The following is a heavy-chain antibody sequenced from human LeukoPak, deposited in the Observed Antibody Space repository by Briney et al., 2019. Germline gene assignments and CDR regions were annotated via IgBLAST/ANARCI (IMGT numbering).Heavy chain of an antibody. J-gene: IGHJ4*02. CDR1: GFTFSSDS. Sequence: GGSLRLSCAASGFTFSSDSMNWVRQAPGKGLEWVSSISSSSSYIYYADSVKGRFTISRDNAKNSLYLQLNSLRHDDTAGYYCARDIAAAGTFDYWGQGTLVTVSS. V-gene: IGHV3-21*01. D-gene: IGHD6-13*01. CDR2: ISSSSSYI. CDR3: ARDIAAAGTFDY.